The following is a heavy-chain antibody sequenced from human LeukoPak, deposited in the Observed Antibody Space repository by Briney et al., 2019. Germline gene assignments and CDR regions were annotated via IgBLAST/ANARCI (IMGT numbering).Heavy chain of an antibody. CDR1: GGTFSSYA. D-gene: IGHD3-22*01. CDR3: AREGDSSGYFLPNWFDP. Sequence: SVKVSCKASGGTFSSYAISWVRQAPGQGLERMGRIIPILGIANYAQKFQGRVTITADKSTSTAYMELSSLRSEDMAVYYCAREGDSSGYFLPNWFDPWGQGTLVTVSS. V-gene: IGHV1-69*04. CDR2: IIPILGIA. J-gene: IGHJ5*02.